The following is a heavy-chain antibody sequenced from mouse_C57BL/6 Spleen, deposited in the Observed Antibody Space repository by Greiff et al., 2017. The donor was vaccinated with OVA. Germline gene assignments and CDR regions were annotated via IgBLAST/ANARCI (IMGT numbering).Heavy chain of an antibody. Sequence: VKLMESGAELVRPGTSVKVSCKASGYAFTNYLIEWVKQRPGQGLEWIGVINPGSGGTNYNEKFKGKATLTADKSSSTAYMQLSSLTSEDSAVYFCARSEGDGPHYWGQGTTLTVSS. CDR1: GYAFTNYL. CDR2: INPGSGGT. CDR3: ARSEGDGPHY. V-gene: IGHV1-54*01. D-gene: IGHD2-3*01. J-gene: IGHJ2*01.